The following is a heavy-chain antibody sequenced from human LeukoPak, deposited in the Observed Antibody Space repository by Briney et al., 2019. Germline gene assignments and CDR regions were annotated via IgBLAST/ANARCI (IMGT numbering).Heavy chain of an antibody. CDR1: GSTFSSYA. V-gene: IGHV3-30-3*01. CDR2: ISYDGSNK. CDR3: ARGIRAFSYYDFWSGPHFDY. D-gene: IGHD3-3*01. Sequence: PGGSLRLSCAASGSTFSSYAMHWVRQAPGKGLEWVAVISYDGSNKYYADSVKGRFTISRDNSKNTLYLQMNSLRAEDTAVYYCARGIRAFSYYDFWSGPHFDYWGQGTLVTVSS. J-gene: IGHJ4*02.